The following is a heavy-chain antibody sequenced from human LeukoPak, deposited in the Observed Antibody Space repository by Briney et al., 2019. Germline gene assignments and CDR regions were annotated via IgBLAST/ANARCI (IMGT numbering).Heavy chain of an antibody. D-gene: IGHD6-13*01. J-gene: IGHJ4*02. Sequence: GASLQISCQGSGYSFSYYWIGWVRPMPGKGREWMGIIYPGDPDTRYSPSFQGQVTISADKSINTAYLQWSSLKASDPAMYYCARAVAEKTWFDYWGQGTLVTVSS. CDR2: IYPGDPDT. CDR1: GYSFSYYW. V-gene: IGHV5-51*01. CDR3: ARAVAEKTWFDY.